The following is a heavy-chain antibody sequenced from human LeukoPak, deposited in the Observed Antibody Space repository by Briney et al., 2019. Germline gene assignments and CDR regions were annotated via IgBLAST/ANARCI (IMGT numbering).Heavy chain of an antibody. J-gene: IGHJ4*02. D-gene: IGHD6-13*01. CDR3: ARVKGSSSSRD. Sequence: PSETLSLTCAVYGGSFSGYYWSWIRQPPGKGLEWIGEINHSGSTNYNPSLRSRVTISVDTSKNQFSLKLSSVTAADTAVYYCARVKGSSSSRDWGQGTLVTVSS. CDR2: INHSGST. V-gene: IGHV4-34*01. CDR1: GGSFSGYY.